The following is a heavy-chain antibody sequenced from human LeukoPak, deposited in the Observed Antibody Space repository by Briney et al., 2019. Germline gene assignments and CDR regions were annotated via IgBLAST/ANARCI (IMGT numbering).Heavy chain of an antibody. V-gene: IGHV3-23*01. J-gene: IGHJ4*02. CDR1: GFTFSSYA. CDR2: ISGSGGST. CDR3: AKAERVVPAAPTDY. D-gene: IGHD2-2*01. Sequence: PGGSLRLSCAASGFTFSSYAMSWVRQAPGKGLEMVSAISGSGGSTYYADSVKGRFTISRDNSKNTLYLQMNSLRAEDTAVYYCAKAERVVPAAPTDYWGQGTLVTVSS.